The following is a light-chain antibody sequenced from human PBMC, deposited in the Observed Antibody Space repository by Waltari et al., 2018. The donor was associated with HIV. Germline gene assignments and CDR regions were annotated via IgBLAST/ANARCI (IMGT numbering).Light chain of an antibody. CDR1: SRNSTYP. CDR2: LHNNGSH. J-gene: IGLJ3*02. Sequence: QLVVTQSPSASASLGASVKITCTLRSRNSTYPIAWQQQLPDKAPRYLMKLHNNGSHIKGDGIPNRFSGSSSGAERYLTISSLQSEDEADYYCQTWGTGIQVFGGGTKLTVL. V-gene: IGLV4-69*01. CDR3: QTWGTGIQV.